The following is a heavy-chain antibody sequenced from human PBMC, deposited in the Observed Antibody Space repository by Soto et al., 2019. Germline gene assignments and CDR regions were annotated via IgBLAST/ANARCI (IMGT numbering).Heavy chain of an antibody. CDR2: ISGSGGST. CDR3: AKADRYCSGGSCYSGAFDI. Sequence: GGSLRLSCAASGFTFSSYAMSWVRQAPGKGLEWVSAISGSGGSTYYADSVKGRFTISRDNSKNTLYLQMNSLRAEDTAVYYCAKADRYCSGGSCYSGAFDIWGQGTMVTVSS. CDR1: GFTFSSYA. J-gene: IGHJ3*02. D-gene: IGHD2-15*01. V-gene: IGHV3-23*01.